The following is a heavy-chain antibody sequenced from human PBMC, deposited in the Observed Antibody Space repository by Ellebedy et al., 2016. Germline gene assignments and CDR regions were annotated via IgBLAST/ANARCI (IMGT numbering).Heavy chain of an antibody. J-gene: IGHJ6*02. Sequence: ASVKVSCKASGGPFSSYAISWVRQAPGQGLDWMGRIIPILGIANYAQKFRGRVTITADKSTSTAYMELSSLRSEDTAVYYCARSHFGGSYGMDVWGQGTTVTVSS. CDR3: ARSHFGGSYGMDV. CDR2: IIPILGIA. D-gene: IGHD3-16*01. CDR1: GGPFSSYA. V-gene: IGHV1-69*04.